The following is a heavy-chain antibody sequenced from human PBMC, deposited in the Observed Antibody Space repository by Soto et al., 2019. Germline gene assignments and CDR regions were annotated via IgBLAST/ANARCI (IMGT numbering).Heavy chain of an antibody. D-gene: IGHD2-2*01. V-gene: IGHV3-23*01. Sequence: EVQLLESGGGLVQPGGSLRLSCATSGFTFSNFAMSWVRQAPGKGLEWVSTIRGSGTNTYYADSVKGRFTLSRDNSKNTVYLQMSSLRVEDTALYYCAKVIVPCSSSSCYRGHGMDVWGQGTTVTVSS. CDR3: AKVIVPCSSSSCYRGHGMDV. CDR1: GFTFSNFA. CDR2: IRGSGTNT. J-gene: IGHJ6*02.